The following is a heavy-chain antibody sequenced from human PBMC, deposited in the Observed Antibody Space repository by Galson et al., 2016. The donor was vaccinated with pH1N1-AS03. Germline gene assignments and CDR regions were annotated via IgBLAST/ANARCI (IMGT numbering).Heavy chain of an antibody. Sequence: ETLSLTCTVSGGSISSDGYYWSWIRQHPGKGLEWIGYIYYSGSTNYNPSLKSRVTISVDTSKNQFSLKLSSVTAADTAVYYCAGDYGSGWSETHYYGMDVWGQGTTVTVSS. CDR1: GGSISSDGYY. CDR2: IYYSGST. CDR3: AGDYGSGWSETHYYGMDV. J-gene: IGHJ6*02. V-gene: IGHV4-61*08. D-gene: IGHD6-19*01.